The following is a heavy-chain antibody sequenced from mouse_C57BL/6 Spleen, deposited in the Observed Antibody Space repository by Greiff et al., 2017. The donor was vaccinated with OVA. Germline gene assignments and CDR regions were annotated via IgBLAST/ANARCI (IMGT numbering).Heavy chain of an antibody. D-gene: IGHD2-5*01. V-gene: IGHV1-72*01. CDR2: IDPNSGGT. J-gene: IGHJ4*01. CDR1: GYTFPSYW. CDR3: AGPYYSNYNYAMDY. Sequence: QVQLQQPGAELVKPGASVKLSCKASGYTFPSYWMHWVKQRPGRGPEWIGRIDPNSGGTKYNEKFKSKATLTVDKTSSTAYMQLSSLTSEDSAVYYCAGPYYSNYNYAMDYWGQGTSVTVSS.